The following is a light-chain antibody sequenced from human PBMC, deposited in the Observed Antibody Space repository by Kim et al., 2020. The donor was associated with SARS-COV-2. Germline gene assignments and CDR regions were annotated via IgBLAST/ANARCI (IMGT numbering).Light chain of an antibody. CDR3: SSYAGTNNFYV. Sequence: QAVTTSCTGSSSHVSGYNYVSWHQQHPGKAPKLIIYDVNNRPSGVPNRFSGSKSGNPASLTVSGLQSEDESDYYCSSYAGTNNFYVFGTGTKVTVL. V-gene: IGLV2-8*01. J-gene: IGLJ1*01. CDR2: DVN. CDR1: SSHVSGYNY.